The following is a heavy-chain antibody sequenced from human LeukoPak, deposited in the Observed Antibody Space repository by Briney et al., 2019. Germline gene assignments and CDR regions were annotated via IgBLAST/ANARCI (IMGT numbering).Heavy chain of an antibody. D-gene: IGHD6-13*01. V-gene: IGHV3-23*01. J-gene: IGHJ5*02. CDR3: ARDSRRGQIAATDGFDP. CDR2: ISGSGGST. Sequence: GGSLRLSCAASGFTFSSYGMSWVRQAPGKGLEWVSAISGSGGSTYYADSVKGRFTISRDNAKNSLYLQMNSLRAEDTAVYYCARDSRRGQIAATDGFDPWGQGTLVTVSS. CDR1: GFTFSSYG.